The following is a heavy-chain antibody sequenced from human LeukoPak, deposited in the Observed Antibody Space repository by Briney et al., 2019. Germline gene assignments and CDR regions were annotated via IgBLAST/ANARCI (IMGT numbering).Heavy chain of an antibody. D-gene: IGHD3-10*01. Sequence: SETLSLTCAVYGGSFSGYYWSWIRQPPGKGLEWIGEINHSGSTNYNPSLKSRVTISVDTSKNQFSLKLSSVTAADTAVYYCARGSNYITMVRGWFDPWGQGTLVTVSS. J-gene: IGHJ5*02. CDR3: ARGSNYITMVRGWFDP. CDR2: INHSGST. V-gene: IGHV4-34*01. CDR1: GGSFSGYY.